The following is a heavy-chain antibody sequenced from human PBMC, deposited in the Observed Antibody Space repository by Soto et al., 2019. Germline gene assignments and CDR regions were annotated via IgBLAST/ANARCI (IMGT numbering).Heavy chain of an antibody. CDR1: VDSVSSNINN. D-gene: IGHD6-13*01. CDR3: ARLIGTSWFVG. V-gene: IGHV6-1*01. Sequence: QTLSLARAIYVDSVSSNINNWDWIRQSPSRGLEWLGRTYYRSQWFNDYAVSVKSRMTINADTSKNQFSLQLNYVTPEDTAVYYCARLIGTSWFVGWGQGTPVTVSS. J-gene: IGHJ4*02. CDR2: TYYRSQWFN.